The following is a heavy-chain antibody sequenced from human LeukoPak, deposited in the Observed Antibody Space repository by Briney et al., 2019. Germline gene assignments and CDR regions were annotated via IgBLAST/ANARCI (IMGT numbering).Heavy chain of an antibody. J-gene: IGHJ5*02. CDR3: ARCLRANWFDP. Sequence: SQTLSLTCTVSGGSISSGGYYWSWIRQHPGKGLEWVGYIYYSGSTYYNPSLKSRVTISVDTSKNQFSLKLSSVTAADTAVYYCARCLRANWFDPWGQGTLSPSPQ. CDR1: GGSISSGGYY. CDR2: IYYSGST. V-gene: IGHV4-31*03.